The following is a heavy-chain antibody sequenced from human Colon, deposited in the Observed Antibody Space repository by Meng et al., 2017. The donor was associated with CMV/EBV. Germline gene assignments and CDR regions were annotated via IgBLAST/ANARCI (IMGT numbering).Heavy chain of an antibody. D-gene: IGHD3-3*01. J-gene: IGHJ6*02. CDR1: GFTFSSYS. Sequence: GESLKISCAASGFTFSSYSMNWVRQAPGKGLEWVSYISSSGSTIYYADSVKGRFTISRDNAKNSLYLQMNSLRAEDTAVYYCAKSTYDDFWSGHGLDVWGQGTTVTVSS. V-gene: IGHV3-48*04. CDR2: ISSSGSTI. CDR3: AKSTYDDFWSGHGLDV.